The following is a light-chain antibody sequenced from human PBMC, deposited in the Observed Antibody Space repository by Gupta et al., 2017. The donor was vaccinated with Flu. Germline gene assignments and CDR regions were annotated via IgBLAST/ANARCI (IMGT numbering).Light chain of an antibody. CDR3: KQTKNWPCT. CDR2: KGC. CDR1: QGRVYSDGNTY. V-gene: IGKV2-30*01. Sequence: VHLGAPASISCSTSQGRVYSDGNTYLNWFHQRPGQSPRRLIYKGCNRDSGVPDRFSGSGSGTDFTLNISRGEAEDVGVYYCKQTKNWPCTFGQGTRVEIE. J-gene: IGKJ2*02.